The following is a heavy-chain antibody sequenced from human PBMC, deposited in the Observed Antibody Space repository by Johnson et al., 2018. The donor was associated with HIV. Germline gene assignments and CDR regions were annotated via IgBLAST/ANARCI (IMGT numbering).Heavy chain of an antibody. V-gene: IGHV3-64*01. CDR1: GFTFSNYA. Sequence: VQLVESGGDLVQPGGSLRLSCAASGFTFSNYAMHWVRQAPGKGLEYVSAISSNGGSTYYANSVKDMQTRRFTISRDNSKNTLYLQMNSLRAEDTAVYYCARARYSNTWDDAFDIWGQGTMVTVSS. CDR3: ARARYSNTWDDAFDI. CDR2: ISSNGGST. D-gene: IGHD6-13*01. J-gene: IGHJ3*02.